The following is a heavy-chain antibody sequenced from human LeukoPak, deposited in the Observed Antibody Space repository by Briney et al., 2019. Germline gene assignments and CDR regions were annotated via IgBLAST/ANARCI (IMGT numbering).Heavy chain of an antibody. CDR2: ISPNSGGT. J-gene: IGHJ4*02. Sequence: ASVKVSCKASGYTFTGYYMHWVRQAPGQGLEWMGWISPNSGGTNYAQKFQGRVTMTRDTSITTAYMELSSLRSDDTAVYYCAPTSVVATMHPPFLDYWGQGTLVTVSS. V-gene: IGHV1-2*02. CDR3: APTSVVATMHPPFLDY. D-gene: IGHD5-12*01. CDR1: GYTFTGYY.